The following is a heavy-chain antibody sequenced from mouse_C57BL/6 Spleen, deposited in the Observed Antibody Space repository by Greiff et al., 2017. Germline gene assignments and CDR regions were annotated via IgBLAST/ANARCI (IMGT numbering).Heavy chain of an antibody. J-gene: IGHJ1*03. V-gene: IGHV1-82*01. D-gene: IGHD1-1*01. CDR2: IYPGDGDT. CDR3: ARSTVVDWYFGV. Sequence: QVQLQQSGPELVKPGASVKISCKASGYAFSSSWLNWVKQRPGKGLEWIGRIYPGDGDTNYNGKFKGKATLTAEKSSSTAYMQLSSLTSEDSAVYFCARSTVVDWYFGVWGTGTTVTVSS. CDR1: GYAFSSSW.